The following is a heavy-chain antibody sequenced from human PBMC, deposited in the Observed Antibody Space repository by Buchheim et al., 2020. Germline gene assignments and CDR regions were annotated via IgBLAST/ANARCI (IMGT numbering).Heavy chain of an antibody. J-gene: IGHJ4*02. D-gene: IGHD2-15*01. CDR3: ASYCSGGSCYGLDFGY. V-gene: IGHV3-30-3*01. Sequence: QVQLVESGGGVVQPGRSLRLSCAASGFTFSSYAMHWVRQAPGKGLEWVAVISYDGSNTYYADSVKGRFTISRDNSKNTLYLQMNSLGAEDTAVYYCASYCSGGSCYGLDFGYWGQGTL. CDR1: GFTFSSYA. CDR2: ISYDGSNT.